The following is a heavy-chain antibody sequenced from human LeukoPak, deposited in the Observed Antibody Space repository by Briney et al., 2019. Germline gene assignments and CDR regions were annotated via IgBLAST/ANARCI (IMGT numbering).Heavy chain of an antibody. D-gene: IGHD3-10*01. Sequence: PGGSLRLSCAASGLTFSGTHMSWIRQAPGKGLEGVSYICSIGTYAEYADSVKGRFTISKDNAKNAPYLQMNSLRGEDTAVYYCVRAIGRGPGGHFDYWGQGTLVTVSS. CDR2: ICSIGTYA. CDR3: VRAIGRGPGGHFDY. V-gene: IGHV3-11*05. J-gene: IGHJ4*02. CDR1: GLTFSGTH.